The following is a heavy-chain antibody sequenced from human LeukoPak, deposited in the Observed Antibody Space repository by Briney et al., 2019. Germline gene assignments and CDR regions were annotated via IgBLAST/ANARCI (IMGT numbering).Heavy chain of an antibody. V-gene: IGHV3-21*01. D-gene: IGHD2-2*01. CDR1: GFTFSSYS. CDR2: ISSSSSYI. J-gene: IGHJ6*04. Sequence: GGSLRLSCAASGFTFSSYSMNWVRQAPGKGLEWVSSISSSSSYIYYADSVKGRFTISRDNAKNPLYLQMNSLRAEDTAVYYCARDGYCSSTSCSHYYYYGMDVWGKGTTVTVSS. CDR3: ARDGYCSSTSCSHYYYYGMDV.